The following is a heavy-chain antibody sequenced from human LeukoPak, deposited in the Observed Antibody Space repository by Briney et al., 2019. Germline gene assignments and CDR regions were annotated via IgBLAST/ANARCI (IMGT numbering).Heavy chain of an antibody. CDR2: IHRSGSP. CDR1: LDSTTSNF. D-gene: IGHD1-14*01. Sequence: SETLSLTCTISLDSTTSNFWSWVRQPPGKGLEWIGEIHRSGSPNYNPSLQSRVTISIDRSRNQIALELSSVTAADTAVYYCAREILGGFNPGAYWGQGTLVTVSS. J-gene: IGHJ4*02. V-gene: IGHV4-4*02. CDR3: AREILGGFNPGAY.